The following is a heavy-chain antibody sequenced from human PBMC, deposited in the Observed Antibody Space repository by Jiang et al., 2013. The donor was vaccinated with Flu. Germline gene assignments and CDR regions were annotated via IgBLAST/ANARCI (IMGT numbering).Heavy chain of an antibody. CDR2: ISAYNGNT. D-gene: IGHD6-13*01. Sequence: QAPGQGLEWMGWISAYNGNTNYAQKLQGRVTMTTDTSTSTAYMELRSLRSDDTAVYYCARDIAAAGTDDYWGQGTLVTVSS. CDR3: ARDIAAAGTDDY. V-gene: IGHV1-18*01. J-gene: IGHJ4*02.